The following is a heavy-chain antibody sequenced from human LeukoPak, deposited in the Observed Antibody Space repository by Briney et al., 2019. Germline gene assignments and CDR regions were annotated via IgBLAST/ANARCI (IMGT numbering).Heavy chain of an antibody. CDR1: GGTFSSYA. CDR2: IIPIFGTA. J-gene: IGHJ4*02. D-gene: IGHD3-22*01. V-gene: IGHV1-69*05. CDR3: ARDQYYDSSGYPALDY. Sequence: SVKVSCKASGGTFSSYAISWVRQAPGQGLEWMGGIIPIFGTANYAQKFQGRVTITTDESTSTAYMELSSLRSEDTAVYYCARDQYYDSSGYPALDYWGQGTLVTVSS.